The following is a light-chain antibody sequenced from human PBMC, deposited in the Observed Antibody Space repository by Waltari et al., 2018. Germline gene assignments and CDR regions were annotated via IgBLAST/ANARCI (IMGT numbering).Light chain of an antibody. Sequence: QSVLTQPPSASGTPGQSVTISCSGSSSNIGSNYVYWYQQLPGTAPKLLIYRNNRRPSGVPDRCSGAKSGTSASLAIGGLRSEDEADYYCAAWDDSLSGWVFGGGTKLTVL. CDR2: RNN. J-gene: IGLJ3*02. CDR3: AAWDDSLSGWV. CDR1: SSNIGSNY. V-gene: IGLV1-47*01.